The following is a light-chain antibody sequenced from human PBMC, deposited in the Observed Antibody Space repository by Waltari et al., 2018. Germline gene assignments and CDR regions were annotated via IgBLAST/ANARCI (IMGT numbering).Light chain of an antibody. Sequence: QSALTQPPSASGSTGHSVSLSCTATSSDIGGYNYVSWYQQNLGKATELLIYEVTKRPSVVPDRFSASKSANTASLTVSGLQAEDEADYYCISYAGINYVAFGGGTKLTVL. J-gene: IGLJ2*01. CDR1: SSDIGGYNY. CDR2: EVT. V-gene: IGLV2-8*01. CDR3: ISYAGINYVA.